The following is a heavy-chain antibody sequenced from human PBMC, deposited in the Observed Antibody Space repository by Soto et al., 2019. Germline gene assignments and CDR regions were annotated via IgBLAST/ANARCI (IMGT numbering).Heavy chain of an antibody. D-gene: IGHD6-13*01. CDR3: ARGIASRPSGTPAFDY. V-gene: IGHV3-11*01. Sequence: QVQVVESGGGLVKPGGSLRLSCAVSGFILSDYYMSWIRQAPGKGLEWVSYISSSGITIHYADSVKGRFTISRDNAKKSLYLQMNSLRAEDTAVYYCARGIASRPSGTPAFDYWGQGTPVTVSS. CDR2: ISSSGITI. J-gene: IGHJ4*02. CDR1: GFILSDYY.